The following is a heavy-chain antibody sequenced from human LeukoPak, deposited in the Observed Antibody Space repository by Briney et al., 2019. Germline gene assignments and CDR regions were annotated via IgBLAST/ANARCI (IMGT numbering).Heavy chain of an antibody. Sequence: GGSLRLSCAASGFTFSSYSMNWIRQAPGKGLEWVSSISSSSIYIYYADSLKGRFTISRDNAKNSLYLQMNSLRAEDTAVYYCARGGYSSTLYGRYQHWGQGTLVTVSP. D-gene: IGHD6-13*01. CDR2: ISSSSIYI. J-gene: IGHJ1*01. V-gene: IGHV3-21*01. CDR3: ARGGYSSTLYGRYQH. CDR1: GFTFSSYS.